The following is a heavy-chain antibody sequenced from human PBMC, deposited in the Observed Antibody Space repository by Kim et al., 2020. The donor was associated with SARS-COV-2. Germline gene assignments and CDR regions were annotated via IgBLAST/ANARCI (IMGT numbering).Heavy chain of an antibody. V-gene: IGHV3-23*01. CDR3: AKDLFNEGY. D-gene: IGHD1-1*01. CDR2: GRT. J-gene: IGHJ4*02. Sequence: GRTYYADAGKGRFTISRDNSKNTLYLQMNSLRAEDTAVYYCAKDLFNEGYWGQGTLVTVSS.